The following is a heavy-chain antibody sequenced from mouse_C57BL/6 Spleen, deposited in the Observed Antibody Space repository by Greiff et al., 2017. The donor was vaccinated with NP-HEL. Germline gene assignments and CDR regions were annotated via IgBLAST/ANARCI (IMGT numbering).Heavy chain of an antibody. CDR3: ARRGGYVYWYFDV. V-gene: IGHV5-6*02. D-gene: IGHD2-10*02. CDR1: GFTFSSYG. Sequence: EVKLMESGGDLVKPGGSLKLSCAASGFTFSSYGMSWVRQTPDKRLEWVATISSGGSYTYYPDSVKGRFTISRDNAKNTLYLQMSSLKSEDTAMYYCARRGGYVYWYFDVWGTGTTVTVSS. J-gene: IGHJ1*03. CDR2: ISSGGSYT.